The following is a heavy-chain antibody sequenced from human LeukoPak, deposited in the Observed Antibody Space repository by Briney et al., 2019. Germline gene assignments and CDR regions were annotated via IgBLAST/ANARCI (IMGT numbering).Heavy chain of an antibody. CDR2: IYYSGST. J-gene: IGHJ4*02. CDR3: AMTYCSSTSCYLDY. Sequence: PSETLSLTCTVSGGSISSYYWSLIRQPPATGLEWIWYIYYSGSTNYNPSLKSRVTISVDTSKNQFSLKLSSVTAADTAVYYCAMTYCSSTSCYLDYWGQGTLVTVSS. D-gene: IGHD2-2*01. CDR1: GGSISSYY. V-gene: IGHV4-59*01.